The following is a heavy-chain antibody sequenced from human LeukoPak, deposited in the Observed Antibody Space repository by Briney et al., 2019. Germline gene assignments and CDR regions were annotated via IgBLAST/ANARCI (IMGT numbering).Heavy chain of an antibody. D-gene: IGHD1-14*01. CDR1: GFTFSSYA. J-gene: IGHJ4*02. V-gene: IGHV3-23*01. CDR2: ISGSGGIT. Sequence: QPGGSLRLSCAASGFTFSSYALSWVRPAPGKGLEWVSVISGSGGITFYADSVKGRFTISRDNSKNTLYLQMNSLRPEDTAVYYCANEPHGTERTFGYYFDYWGQGTLVTVSS. CDR3: ANEPHGTERTFGYYFDY.